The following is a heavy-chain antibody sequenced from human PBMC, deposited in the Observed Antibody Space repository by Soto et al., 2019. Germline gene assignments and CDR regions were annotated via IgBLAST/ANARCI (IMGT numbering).Heavy chain of an antibody. D-gene: IGHD6-13*01. CDR3: ASLGLVPTAAGTYHYYYGMDV. V-gene: IGHV5-10-1*01. Sequence: GESLKISCKGSGYSFTSYWISWVRQMPGKGLEWMGRIDPSDSYTNYSPSFRGHVTISADKSISTAYLQWSSLKASDTAMYYCASLGLVPTAAGTYHYYYGMDVWGQGTTVTVS. CDR1: GYSFTSYW. CDR2: IDPSDSYT. J-gene: IGHJ6*02.